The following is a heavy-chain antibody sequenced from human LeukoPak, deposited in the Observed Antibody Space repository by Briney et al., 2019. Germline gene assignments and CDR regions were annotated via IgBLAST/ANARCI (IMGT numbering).Heavy chain of an antibody. Sequence: SETLSLTCTVSGGSISSSSYYWGWIRQPPGKGLEWIGSIYYSGSTYYNPSLKSRVTISVDTSKNQFSLKLSSVTAADTAVYYCERHAAPLPTTIDYWGQGTLVTVSS. V-gene: IGHV4-39*01. CDR1: GGSISSSSYY. CDR3: ERHAAPLPTTIDY. D-gene: IGHD2-2*02. J-gene: IGHJ4*02. CDR2: IYYSGST.